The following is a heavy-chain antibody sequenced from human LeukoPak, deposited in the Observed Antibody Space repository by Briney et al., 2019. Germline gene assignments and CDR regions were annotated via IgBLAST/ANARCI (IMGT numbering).Heavy chain of an antibody. CDR2: FDPDDINT. Sequence: GASVKVSCKVSGFTLNELSIHWVRQAPGKGLESMGSFDPDDINTIDIEKFKGRVTLTEDTSTDTSYLEVSSLTSEDTAVYYCATAGPMTYEVGDSVRAFDMWGQGTMVTVSS. D-gene: IGHD4-17*01. CDR1: GFTLNELS. CDR3: ATAGPMTYEVGDSVRAFDM. V-gene: IGHV1-24*01. J-gene: IGHJ3*02.